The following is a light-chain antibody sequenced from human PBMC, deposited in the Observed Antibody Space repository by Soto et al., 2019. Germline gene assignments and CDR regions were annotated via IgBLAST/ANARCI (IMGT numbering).Light chain of an antibody. J-gene: IGKJ1*01. CDR3: QQYGSSRT. CDR1: HSVSGSS. V-gene: IGKV3-20*01. Sequence: IVLTQSPGDLSFFSRGRAPLSCRASHSVSGSSLAWYQQKPGQAPRLLIYGASSRATGVPDRFSGSGSGTDFTLTISRLEPDDIAVYYCQQYGSSRTFGQGTKVDI. CDR2: GAS.